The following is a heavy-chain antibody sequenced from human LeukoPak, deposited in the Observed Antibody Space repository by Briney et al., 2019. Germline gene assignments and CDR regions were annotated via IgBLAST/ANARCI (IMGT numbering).Heavy chain of an antibody. D-gene: IGHD3-10*01. J-gene: IGHJ4*02. Sequence: PSETLSLTCTVSGGSISTSTYYWGRIRQPPGKGLEWIGSFYYSGSTYHNPSLKSRVAISVDTSKNQSSLKLSSVTAADTAVYYCAIDRTLVRGVITHPFDYWGQGTLVTVSS. CDR1: GGSISTSTYY. CDR2: FYYSGST. V-gene: IGHV4-39*01. CDR3: AIDRTLVRGVITHPFDY.